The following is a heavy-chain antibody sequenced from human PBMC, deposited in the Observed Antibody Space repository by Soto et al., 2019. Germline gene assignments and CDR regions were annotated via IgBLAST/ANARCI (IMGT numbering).Heavy chain of an antibody. D-gene: IGHD4-17*01. J-gene: IGHJ4*02. CDR1: EFTFSRHA. V-gene: IGHV3-23*01. Sequence: VQPPESGGDLVQPLVSLRLSCATSEFTFSRHALTWLRQAPGRGLEWVSSISQSDDTTYYAASVKGRFTISRDISKSTLYLQMSGLRAEDTAVYYCAKGYGDSDSWGQGTPVTVSS. CDR3: AKGYGDSDS. CDR2: ISQSDDTT.